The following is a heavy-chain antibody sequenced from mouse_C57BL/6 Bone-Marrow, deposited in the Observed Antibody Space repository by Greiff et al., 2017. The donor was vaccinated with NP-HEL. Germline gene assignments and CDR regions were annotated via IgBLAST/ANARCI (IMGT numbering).Heavy chain of an antibody. CDR1: GYSITSGYY. V-gene: IGHV3-6*01. CDR3: ARRSSYAWFAY. CDR2: ISYDGSN. Sequence: EVKLMESGPGLVKPSQSLSLTCSVTGYSITSGYYWNWIRQFPGNKLEWMGYISYDGSNNYNPSLKNRISITRDTSKNQFFLKLNSVTTEDTATYYCARRSSYAWFAYWGQGTLVTVSA. D-gene: IGHD1-1*01. J-gene: IGHJ3*01.